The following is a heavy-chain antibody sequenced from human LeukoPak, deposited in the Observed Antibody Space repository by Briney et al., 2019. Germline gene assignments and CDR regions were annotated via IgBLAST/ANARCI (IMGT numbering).Heavy chain of an antibody. Sequence: GGSQRLSCAASGFTFRSYAMHGVRHAPGKGREWVAVISYEGSNKYYADSVKGRFTTYRDNAKNSLYLQMNSLRAEDTAVYYCAELGITMIGGVWGKGTAVTISS. D-gene: IGHD3-10*02. J-gene: IGHJ6*04. CDR2: ISYEGSNK. V-gene: IGHV3-30*04. CDR1: GFTFRSYA. CDR3: AELGITMIGGV.